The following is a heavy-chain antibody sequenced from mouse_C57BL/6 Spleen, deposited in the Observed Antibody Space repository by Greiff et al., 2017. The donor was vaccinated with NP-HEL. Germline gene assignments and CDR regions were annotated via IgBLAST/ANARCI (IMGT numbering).Heavy chain of an antibody. V-gene: IGHV1-62-2*01. CDR3: ARHGRQPYFDY. CDR2: FYSGSGSI. Sequence: VQLQESGAELVKPGASVKLSCKASGYTFTEYSIHWVKQRSGQGLEWIGWFYSGSGSIKYNEKFKDKATLTAAKSSSTVYMELSRLTSEDSAVYFCARHGRQPYFDYWGLGTTLTVSS. CDR1: GYTFTEYS. J-gene: IGHJ2*01. D-gene: IGHD3-2*01.